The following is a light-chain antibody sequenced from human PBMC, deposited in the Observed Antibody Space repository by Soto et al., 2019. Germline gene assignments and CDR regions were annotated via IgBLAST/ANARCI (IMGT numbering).Light chain of an antibody. J-gene: IGKJ5*01. CDR1: QGIRND. V-gene: IGKV1-6*01. Sequence: AIQMTQSPSSLSASVGDRVTISCRASQGIRNDLAWYQQKPGKAPKLLIYATSNLQSGVPSRFSGSGSGTDFTLTIRSLQPEDFATYYCQQPISFPITFGQGTRLEIK. CDR3: QQPISFPIT. CDR2: ATS.